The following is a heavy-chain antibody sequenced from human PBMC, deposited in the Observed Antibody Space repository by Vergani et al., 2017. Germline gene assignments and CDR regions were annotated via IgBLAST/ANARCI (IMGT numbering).Heavy chain of an antibody. V-gene: IGHV1-69*08. Sequence: QVQLVQSGAEVKKPGSSVKVSCKASGATFRSNTISWVRQVPGQGLEWMGRIIPVLGKTKYAQDFQGRLTITADTSTSTANMELTSLRSQDTAVYYCARDPRGYGGDPEDYYYGMDVWGQGTTVTVSS. D-gene: IGHD2-21*02. CDR3: ARDPRGYGGDPEDYYYGMDV. CDR1: GATFRSNT. J-gene: IGHJ6*02. CDR2: IIPVLGKT.